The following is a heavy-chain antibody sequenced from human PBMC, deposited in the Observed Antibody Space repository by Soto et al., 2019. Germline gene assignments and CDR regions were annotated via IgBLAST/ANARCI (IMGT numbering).Heavy chain of an antibody. D-gene: IGHD3-3*01. J-gene: IGHJ5*02. V-gene: IGHV1-3*01. CDR2: INAGNGNT. CDR3: ARDRGFWSALGWFDP. CDR1: GYTFTSYA. Sequence: ASVKVSCKASGYTFTSYAMHWVRQAPGQRLEWMGWINAGNGNTKYSQKFQGRVTITRDTSASTAYMELSSLRSEDTAVYYCARDRGFWSALGWFDPWGQGTLVTVSS.